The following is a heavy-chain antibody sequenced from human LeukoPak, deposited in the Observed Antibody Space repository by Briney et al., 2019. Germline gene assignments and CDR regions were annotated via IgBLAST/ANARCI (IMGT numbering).Heavy chain of an antibody. J-gene: IGHJ3*02. D-gene: IGHD5-18*01. CDR1: GGSISSYY. CDR2: IYYSGST. Sequence: SETLSLTCTVSGGSISSYYWSWIRQPPGKGLEWIGYIYYSGSTNYNPSLKSRVTISVDTSKNQFSLKLSSVTAADTAVYYCARHAYSYGHPADAFDIWGQGTMVTVSS. V-gene: IGHV4-59*08. CDR3: ARHAYSYGHPADAFDI.